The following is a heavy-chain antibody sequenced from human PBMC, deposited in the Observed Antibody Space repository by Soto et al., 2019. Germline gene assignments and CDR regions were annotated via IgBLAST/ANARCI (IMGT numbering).Heavy chain of an antibody. CDR2: IYSDGRT. CDR1: GFIVSSSY. J-gene: IGHJ4*02. D-gene: IGHD6-13*01. V-gene: IGHV3-53*02. CDR3: ARCSGWYGQCYLVC. Sequence: DVQLVETGGGLIQPGGSLRLSCAASGFIVSSSYMSWVRQAPGKGLEWVSVIYSDGRTYYADSVKGRFTISRDNSKNTLYLQMNSLSAEDTAVYYCARCSGWYGQCYLVCWGQGTLVTVSS.